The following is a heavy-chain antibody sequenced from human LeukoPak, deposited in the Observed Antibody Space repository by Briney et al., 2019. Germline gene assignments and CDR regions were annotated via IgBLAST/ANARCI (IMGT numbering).Heavy chain of an antibody. Sequence: GGSLRLSCAASGFTFSSYSMNWVRQAPGKGLEWVSYISSSSSTIYYADSVKGRFTISRDNAKNSLYLQMNSLRAEDTAVYYCARAYSNYDYYMDVWGKGTTVTVSS. CDR1: GFTFSSYS. V-gene: IGHV3-48*01. J-gene: IGHJ6*03. CDR3: ARAYSNYDYYMDV. CDR2: ISSSSSTI. D-gene: IGHD4-11*01.